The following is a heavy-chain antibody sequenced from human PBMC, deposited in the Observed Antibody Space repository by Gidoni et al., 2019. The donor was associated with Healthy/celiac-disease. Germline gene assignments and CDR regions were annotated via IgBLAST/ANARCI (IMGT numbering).Heavy chain of an antibody. Sequence: QVQLQQWGAGLLKPSETLSLTCAFYGGSFSGYYWSWIRQPPGKGLEWIGEINHSGSTNYNPSLKSRVTISVDTSKNQFSLKLSSVTAADTAVYYCATLGLKQRPQEGYWGQGTLVTVSS. V-gene: IGHV4-34*01. CDR2: INHSGST. J-gene: IGHJ4*02. D-gene: IGHD6-25*01. CDR1: GGSFSGYY. CDR3: ATLGLKQRPQEGY.